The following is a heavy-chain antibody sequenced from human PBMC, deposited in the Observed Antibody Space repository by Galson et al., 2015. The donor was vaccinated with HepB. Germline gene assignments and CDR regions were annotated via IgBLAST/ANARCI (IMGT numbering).Heavy chain of an antibody. V-gene: IGHV1-18*01. CDR1: GYTFTTCG. CDR3: ARSKRGSYYDFSDY. D-gene: IGHD1-26*01. J-gene: IGHJ4*02. CDR2: ISPYNGNT. Sequence: SVKVSCKASGYTFTTCGVSWVRQAPGQGLEWIGWISPYNGNTNYEQRLRGRVTMTTDTSTSTAYVELRSLRSDDTAVYYCARSKRGSYYDFSDYWGQGTRVTVSS.